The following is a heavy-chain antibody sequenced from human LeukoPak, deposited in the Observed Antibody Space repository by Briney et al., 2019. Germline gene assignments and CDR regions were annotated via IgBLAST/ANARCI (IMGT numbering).Heavy chain of an antibody. CDR3: ARVTSGGYLDS. CDR1: GGSISSGSYY. V-gene: IGHV4-61*02. D-gene: IGHD3-22*01. J-gene: IGHJ4*02. CDR2: IYTSGST. Sequence: SQTLSLTCTVSGGSISSGSYYWSWIRQPAGKGLEWIGRIYTSGSTNYNPSLKSRVFISVDTSKNQFSLKLNSVTAADTAVYYCARVTSGGYLDSWGQGTLVTVSS.